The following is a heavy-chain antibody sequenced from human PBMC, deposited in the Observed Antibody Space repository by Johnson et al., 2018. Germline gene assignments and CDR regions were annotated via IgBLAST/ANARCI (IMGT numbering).Heavy chain of an antibody. D-gene: IGHD6-6*01. Sequence: VQLVQSGGGLVQPGGSLRLSCGASGFTFSDYWMTWVRQAPGKGLEWVASIKKDGSEKYYVDSVKGRFTISRDNAKSSLSLQMDNLRAEDTGVYFCVRARSSSSIHFYYYMDVWGKGTTVSVSS. J-gene: IGHJ6*03. CDR2: IKKDGSEK. CDR1: GFTFSDYW. CDR3: VRARSSSSIHFYYYMDV. V-gene: IGHV3-7*01.